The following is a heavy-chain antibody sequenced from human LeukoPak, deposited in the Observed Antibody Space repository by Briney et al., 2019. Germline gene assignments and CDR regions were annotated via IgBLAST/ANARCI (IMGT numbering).Heavy chain of an antibody. CDR1: GFTFSSYA. CDR2: ISYDGSNK. V-gene: IGHV3-30-3*01. D-gene: IGHD7-27*01. Sequence: GGSLRLSCAASGFTFSSYAMHWVRQAPGKGLEWVAVISYDGSNKYYAGSVKGRFTISRDNSKNTLYLQMNSLRAEDTAVYYCARVPSKLGNDAFDIWGQGTMVTVSS. J-gene: IGHJ3*02. CDR3: ARVPSKLGNDAFDI.